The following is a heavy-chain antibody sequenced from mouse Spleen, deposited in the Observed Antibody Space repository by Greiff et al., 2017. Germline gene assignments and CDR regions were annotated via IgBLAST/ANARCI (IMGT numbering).Heavy chain of an antibody. D-gene: IGHD2-1*01. CDR2: IDPENGDT. Sequence: VHVKQSGAELVRPGASVKLSCTASGFNIKDDYMHWVKQRPEQGLEWIGWIDPENGDTEYASKFQGKATITADTSSNTAYLQLSSLTSEDTAVYYCIPYGNYPAWFAYWGQGTLVTVSA. V-gene: IGHV14-4*01. CDR3: IPYGNYPAWFAY. CDR1: GFNIKDDY. J-gene: IGHJ3*01.